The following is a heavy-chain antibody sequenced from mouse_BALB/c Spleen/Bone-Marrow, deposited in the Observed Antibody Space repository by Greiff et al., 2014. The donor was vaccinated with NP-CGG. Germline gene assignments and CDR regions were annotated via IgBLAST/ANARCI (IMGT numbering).Heavy chain of an antibody. D-gene: IGHD2-14*01. V-gene: IGHV14-3*02. J-gene: IGHJ4*01. CDR3: AQGYDWAMDY. CDR1: GFNIKDTY. CDR2: IDLANGNT. Sequence: VHVKQSGAELVKPGASVKLSCTASGFNIKDTYMHWVKQRPEQGLEWIGRIDLANGNTKYDPKFQGKATITADTSSNTAYLQLNSLTSEDTAVYYCAQGYDWAMDYWGQGTSVTVSS.